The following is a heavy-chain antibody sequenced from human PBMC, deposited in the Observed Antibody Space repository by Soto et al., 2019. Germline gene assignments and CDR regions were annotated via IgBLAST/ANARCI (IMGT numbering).Heavy chain of an antibody. CDR3: ARDVNSPFNDYFDY. V-gene: IGHV3-11*01. Sequence: PGGSLRLCCAASGFTFSDYYMSWIRQAPGKGLEWVSYISSSGSTIYYADSVKGRFTISRDNAKNSLYLQMNSLRAEDTAVYYCARDVNSPFNDYFDYWGQGTLVTVSS. J-gene: IGHJ4*02. CDR1: GFTFSDYY. CDR2: ISSSGSTI. D-gene: IGHD2-21*01.